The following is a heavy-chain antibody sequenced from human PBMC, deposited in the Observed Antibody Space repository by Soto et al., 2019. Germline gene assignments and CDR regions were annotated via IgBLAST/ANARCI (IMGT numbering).Heavy chain of an antibody. D-gene: IGHD3-10*01. V-gene: IGHV3-30*18. CDR2: ISYDGILK. J-gene: IGHJ6*02. CDR1: GFTFSDFG. Sequence: PGGSLRLSCAASGFTFSDFGMHWVRQAPGKGLEWVAIISYDGILKYYADSVKGRFTISRDTSKGAVYLQMNSLTPEDTAVYYCAKDSKVSGGHYGSLNYYYGMDVWGQGTTVTVSS. CDR3: AKDSKVSGGHYGSLNYYYGMDV.